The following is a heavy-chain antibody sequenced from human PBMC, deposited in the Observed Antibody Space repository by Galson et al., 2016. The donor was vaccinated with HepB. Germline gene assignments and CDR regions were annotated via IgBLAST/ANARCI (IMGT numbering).Heavy chain of an antibody. CDR2: IYPGDSHT. CDR3: ARRLTHDSKIWDIDY. CDR1: GYSFTDYW. J-gene: IGHJ4*02. V-gene: IGHV5-51*01. Sequence: QSGAEVKKPGESLRISCKGSGYSFTDYWIGWVRQMPGKGLEWMGIIYPGDSHTRYSPSFQGQVTISADKSISPAYLQWSSLKASDTAIYYCARRLTHDSKIWDIDYWGQGTLVTVSS. D-gene: IGHD3-16*01.